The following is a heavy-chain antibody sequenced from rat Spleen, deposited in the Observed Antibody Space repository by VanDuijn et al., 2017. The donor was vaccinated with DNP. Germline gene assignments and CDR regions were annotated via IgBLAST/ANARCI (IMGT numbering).Heavy chain of an antibody. CDR3: ARPNYYAGSYPHY. CDR1: GFTFSDYY. V-gene: IGHV5-22*01. CDR2: IFYAGTTT. D-gene: IGHD1-12*02. Sequence: EVQLVESGGGLVQPGRSMKLSCAASGFTFSDYYMAWVRQAPKKGLEWVATIFYAGTTTYYRGSVKGRFTISRDNANGTLYLQMDNLRSEDMATYYCARPNYYAGSYPHYWGQGVMVTVSS. J-gene: IGHJ2*01.